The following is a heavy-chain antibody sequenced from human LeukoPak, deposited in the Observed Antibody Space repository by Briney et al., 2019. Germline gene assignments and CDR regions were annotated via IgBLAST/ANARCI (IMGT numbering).Heavy chain of an antibody. V-gene: IGHV1-24*01. D-gene: IGHD3-22*01. CDR2: FDPEDGET. J-gene: IGHJ4*02. Sequence: ASVKVSCKVSGYTLTELSMHWVRQAPGKGLEWMGGFDPEDGETIYAQKFQGRVTMTEDTSTDTAYMELGSLRSEDTAVYYCATDRDYYDSSGYYQDYWGQGTLVTVSS. CDR3: ATDRDYYDSSGYYQDY. CDR1: GYTLTELS.